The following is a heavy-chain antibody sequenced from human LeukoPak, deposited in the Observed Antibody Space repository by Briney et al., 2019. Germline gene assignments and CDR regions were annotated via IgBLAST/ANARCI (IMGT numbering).Heavy chain of an antibody. Sequence: SETLSLTCTVSGGSISSGGYYWSWIRQYPGQGLEWIGYIYYSGSTYYNPSLKSRVTISVNTSKNQFSLKLSSVTAADTAVYYCPRTNYGGYLFDYWGQGALVTVSS. V-gene: IGHV4-31*03. CDR3: PRTNYGGYLFDY. CDR1: GGSISSGGYY. J-gene: IGHJ4*02. D-gene: IGHD5-12*01. CDR2: IYYSGST.